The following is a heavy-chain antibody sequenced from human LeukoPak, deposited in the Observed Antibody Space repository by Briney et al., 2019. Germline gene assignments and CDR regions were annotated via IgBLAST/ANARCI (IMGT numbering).Heavy chain of an antibody. V-gene: IGHV1-2*02. D-gene: IGHD2-15*01. Sequence: GASVKGSCKASGYTFTGYYMHWVRQAPGQGLEWMGWINPNSGDTGYAQKCQGRVTMTRATSITTAYMELSRLSSDDTAVYSCARDFVVVVAATPENWFDPWGQGTLVTVSS. CDR1: GYTFTGYY. J-gene: IGHJ5*02. CDR2: INPNSGDT. CDR3: ARDFVVVVAATPENWFDP.